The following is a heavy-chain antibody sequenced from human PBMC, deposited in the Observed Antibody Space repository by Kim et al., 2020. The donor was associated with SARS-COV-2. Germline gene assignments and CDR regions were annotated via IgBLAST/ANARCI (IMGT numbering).Heavy chain of an antibody. CDR2: IYHGGST. CDR3: ARVLDMVRGVVNGVDF. J-gene: IGHJ3*01. CDR1: GGFISSGDW. V-gene: IGHV4-4*02. Sequence: SETLSLTCAVSGGFISSGDWWTWVRQPPGKGLGWIGEIYHGGSTNYNAPLKSGLTISVDKSKKESSLKLTSVTAADTAVYYCARVLDMVRGVVNGVDFWG. D-gene: IGHD3-10*01.